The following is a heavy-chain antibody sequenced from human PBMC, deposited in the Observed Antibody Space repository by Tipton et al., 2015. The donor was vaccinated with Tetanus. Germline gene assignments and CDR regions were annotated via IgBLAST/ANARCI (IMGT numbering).Heavy chain of an antibody. V-gene: IGHV4-34*01. CDR3: ARNWVYGSGSYYNYYYGMDV. Sequence: GLVKPSETLSLTCAVYGGSFSGYYWSWIRQPPGKGLEWIGEINHSGSTNYNPSLKSRVPISVDTSKNHFSLKLSSVTAADTAVYYCARNWVYGSGSYYNYYYGMDVWGQGTTVTVSS. D-gene: IGHD3-10*01. CDR2: INHSGST. CDR1: GGSFSGYY. J-gene: IGHJ6*02.